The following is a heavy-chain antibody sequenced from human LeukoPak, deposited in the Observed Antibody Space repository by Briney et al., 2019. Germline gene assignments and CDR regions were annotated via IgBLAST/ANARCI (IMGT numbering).Heavy chain of an antibody. CDR3: ARDMKAGFPEYCSSTSCPGNADY. Sequence: ASVKVSCKASGYTFTSYGISWVRQAPGQGLEWMGWISAYNGNINYAQKLQGRVTMTTDTSTSTAYMELRSLRSDDTAVYYCARDMKAGFPEYCSSTSCPGNADYWGQGTLVTVSS. V-gene: IGHV1-18*01. D-gene: IGHD2-2*01. J-gene: IGHJ4*02. CDR1: GYTFTSYG. CDR2: ISAYNGNI.